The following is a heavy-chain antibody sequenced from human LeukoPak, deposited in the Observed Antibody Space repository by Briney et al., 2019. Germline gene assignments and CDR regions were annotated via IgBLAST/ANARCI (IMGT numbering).Heavy chain of an antibody. D-gene: IGHD6-19*01. CDR2: IYYSGST. V-gene: IGHV4-59*01. Sequence: SETLSLTCTVSGGSMSSNYWSWIRQPPGKGLEWIGYIYYSGSTNYNPSLKSRVTISVDTSKNQFSLKLSSVTAADTAVYYCARAGSSGWSYYFDYWGQGTLVTVSS. J-gene: IGHJ4*02. CDR3: ARAGSSGWSYYFDY. CDR1: GGSMSSNY.